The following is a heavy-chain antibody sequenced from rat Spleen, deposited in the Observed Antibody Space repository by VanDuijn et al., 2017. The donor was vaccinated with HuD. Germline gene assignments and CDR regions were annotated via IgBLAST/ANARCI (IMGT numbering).Heavy chain of an antibody. CDR2: ISVGGGGT. J-gene: IGHJ4*01. V-gene: IGHV5-25*01. CDR1: GVTFSNSA. Sequence: EVLLVESGGGLVQPGRSLKLSCTASGVTFSNSAMTWVRQAPTKGLEWVASISVGGGGTYYPDSVKGRFTISRDNAKSTLYLQMDSLRSEDTASYYCARHHYDGYYHGPVLGVMDAWGQGASVTVSS. D-gene: IGHD1-12*03. CDR3: ARHHYDGYYHGPVLGVMDA.